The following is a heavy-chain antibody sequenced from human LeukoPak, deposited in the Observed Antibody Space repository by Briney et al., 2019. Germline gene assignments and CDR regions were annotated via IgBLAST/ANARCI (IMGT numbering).Heavy chain of an antibody. CDR2: IYPGDSDT. CDR1: GYSFTSYW. Sequence: GESLKISCKASGYSFTSYWIGWVRQMPGKGLEWMGIIYPGDSDTRYSPSFQGQVTISADKSISTAYLQWSSLKASDTAMYYCARQDAGGSWPYYFDYWGQGTLVTVSS. V-gene: IGHV5-51*01. CDR3: ARQDAGGSWPYYFDY. D-gene: IGHD1-26*01. J-gene: IGHJ4*02.